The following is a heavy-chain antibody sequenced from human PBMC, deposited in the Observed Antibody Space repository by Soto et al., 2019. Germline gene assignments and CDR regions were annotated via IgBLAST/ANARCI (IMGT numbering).Heavy chain of an antibody. D-gene: IGHD2-15*01. V-gene: IGHV1-69*12. CDR3: ARESRYCSGGSCYFLPGIDY. Sequence: QVQLVQSGAEVKKPGSSVKVSCKASGGTFSSYAISWVRQAPGQGLEWMGGIIPIFGTANYAQKLQGRVTITADESTSTAYMELSSLRSGDTAVYYCARESRYCSGGSCYFLPGIDYWGQGTLVTVSS. CDR1: GGTFSSYA. CDR2: IIPIFGTA. J-gene: IGHJ4*02.